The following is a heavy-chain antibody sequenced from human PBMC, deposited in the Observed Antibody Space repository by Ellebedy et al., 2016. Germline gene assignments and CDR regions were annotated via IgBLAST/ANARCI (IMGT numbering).Heavy chain of an antibody. D-gene: IGHD6-19*01. CDR1: GFTFSNYW. CDR3: AREGSGWNSLDY. V-gene: IGHV3-7*01. CDR2: IKQDGSEK. Sequence: GESLKISCAASGFTFSNYWMTWVRQAPGKGLEWVANIKQDGSEKYSVDSLKGRFTISRDNAKNSLYLQMDSLRAEDTAVYYCAREGSGWNSLDYWGQGTLVTVSS. J-gene: IGHJ4*02.